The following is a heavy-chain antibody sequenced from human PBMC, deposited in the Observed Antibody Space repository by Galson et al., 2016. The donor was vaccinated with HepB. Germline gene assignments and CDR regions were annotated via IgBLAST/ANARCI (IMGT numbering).Heavy chain of an antibody. V-gene: IGHV5-51*01. CDR2: IYPGDSDT. CDR3: ARHFIRGSGWYVLDY. J-gene: IGHJ4*02. CDR1: GYTFTSYW. Sequence: QSGAEVKKPGESLKTSCKGSGYTFTSYWIGWVRQMPGKGLEWMGIIYPGDSDTRYSPSFQGQVTISADKSISSAYLQWSSLKASDTAMYYCARHFIRGSGWYVLDYWGQGTLVTVSS. D-gene: IGHD6-19*01.